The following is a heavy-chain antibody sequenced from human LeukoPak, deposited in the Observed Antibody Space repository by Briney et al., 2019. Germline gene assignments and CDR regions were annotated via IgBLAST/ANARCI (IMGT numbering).Heavy chain of an antibody. CDR3: ARGDTYYYGSGPDY. Sequence: ASVKVSCKASGYTFSSYGFSWVRQAPGQGLEWMGWISVYNGNTKYGQKFQGRVTMTTDTSTSTAYMELRSLRSDDTAVYYCARGDTYYYGSGPDYWGQGTLVTVSS. D-gene: IGHD3-10*01. CDR2: ISVYNGNT. V-gene: IGHV1-18*01. J-gene: IGHJ4*02. CDR1: GYTFSSYG.